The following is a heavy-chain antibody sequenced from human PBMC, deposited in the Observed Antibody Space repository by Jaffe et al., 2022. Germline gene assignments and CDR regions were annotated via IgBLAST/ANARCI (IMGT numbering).Heavy chain of an antibody. CDR3: ARGRNMAAAGLTWGYYYYYYYMDV. J-gene: IGHJ6*03. CDR1: GGSFSGYY. V-gene: IGHV4-34*01. D-gene: IGHD6-13*01. CDR2: INHSGST. Sequence: QVQLQQWGAGLLKPSETLSLTCAVYGGSFSGYYWSWIRQPPGKGLEWIGEINHSGSTNYNPSLKSRVTISVDTSKNQFSLKLSSVTAADTAVYYCARGRNMAAAGLTWGYYYYYYYMDVWGKGTTVTVSS.